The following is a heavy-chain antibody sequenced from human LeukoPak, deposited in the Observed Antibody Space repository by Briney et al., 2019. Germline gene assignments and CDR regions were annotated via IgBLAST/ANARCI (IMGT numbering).Heavy chain of an antibody. V-gene: IGHV4-59*01. CDR1: GVSISIYN. Sequence: PSETLSLTCSVSGVSISIYNWNWIRQPPGKGLEWIGLLYPSGSTNYNPSLKSRVTISVDTSRTQFSLKLSSMTAADTAVYYCAGGHYPLEYWGQGTLVTVSS. CDR2: LYPSGST. D-gene: IGHD1-26*01. CDR3: AGGHYPLEY. J-gene: IGHJ4*02.